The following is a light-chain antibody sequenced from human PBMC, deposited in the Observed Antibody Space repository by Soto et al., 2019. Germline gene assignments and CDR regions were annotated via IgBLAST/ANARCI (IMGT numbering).Light chain of an antibody. CDR1: QSVGSN. CDR2: GAS. V-gene: IGKV3-15*01. CDR3: QQYNNRWT. J-gene: IGKJ1*01. Sequence: EIVMTQSPATLSVSPGERATLSCRARQSVGSNLAWYQQKPGQAPRPLIYGASTRAAVIPARFSGSGSGTEITLTISSLQSEDFAVYFCQQYNNRWTFGPGTKVEIK.